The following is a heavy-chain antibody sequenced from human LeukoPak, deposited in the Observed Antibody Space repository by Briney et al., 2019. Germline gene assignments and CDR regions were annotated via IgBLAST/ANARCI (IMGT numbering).Heavy chain of an antibody. V-gene: IGHV3-23*01. CDR1: GFTFSSYA. Sequence: GGSLRLSCAASGFTFSSYAMSWVRQAPGKGLEWVSAISGSGGSTYYADSAKGRFTISRDNSKNTLYLQMNSLRAEDTAVYYCANRNAPGIAGYWGQGTLVTVSS. D-gene: IGHD6-13*01. CDR2: ISGSGGST. J-gene: IGHJ4*02. CDR3: ANRNAPGIAGY.